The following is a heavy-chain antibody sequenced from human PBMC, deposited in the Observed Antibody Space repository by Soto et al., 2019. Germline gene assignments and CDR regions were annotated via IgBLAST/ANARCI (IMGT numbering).Heavy chain of an antibody. CDR1: GFTFSVYY. V-gene: IGHV3-11*01. D-gene: IGHD3-16*01. Sequence: GGSLRLSCAASGFTFSVYYMSWIRQAPGKGLEWVSYISDSGATIYYADSVKGRFTISRDNAKNLLYLQMNSLRAEDTALYYCAKDRRLRAYYYYYGMDVWGQGTTVTVSS. J-gene: IGHJ6*02. CDR3: AKDRRLRAYYYYYGMDV. CDR2: ISDSGATI.